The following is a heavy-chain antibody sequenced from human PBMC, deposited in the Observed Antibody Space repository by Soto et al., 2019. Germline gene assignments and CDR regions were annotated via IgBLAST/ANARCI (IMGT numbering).Heavy chain of an antibody. J-gene: IGHJ4*02. CDR3: ASSGDILTGYSHFDY. Sequence: ASVKVSCKASGYTFTGYYLHWVRQAPGQGLEWMGWINPNSGGTNYAQKFQGWVTMTRDTSISTAYMELSRLRSDDAAVYYCASSGDILTGYSHFDYWGQGTLVTVSS. CDR1: GYTFTGYY. CDR2: INPNSGGT. V-gene: IGHV1-2*04. D-gene: IGHD3-9*01.